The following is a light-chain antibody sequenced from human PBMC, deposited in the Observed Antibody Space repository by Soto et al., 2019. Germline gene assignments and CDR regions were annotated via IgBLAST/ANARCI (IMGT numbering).Light chain of an antibody. CDR3: QQYNSYPL. Sequence: DIQMNQSPSTLSASVGDRVTITCRASQSISSWLAWYQQKPGKAPKLLIYKASSLESGVPSRFSGSGSGTEFTLTISSLQPDDFATYYCQQYNSYPLFGQGTKVEIK. CDR1: QSISSW. V-gene: IGKV1-5*03. CDR2: KAS. J-gene: IGKJ1*01.